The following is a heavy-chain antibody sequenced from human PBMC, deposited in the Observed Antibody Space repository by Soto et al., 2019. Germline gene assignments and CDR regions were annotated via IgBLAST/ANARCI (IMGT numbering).Heavy chain of an antibody. CDR3: AKDSSSWHFDY. Sequence: QVQLVESGGGVVQPGRSLRLSCAASGFTFSSYGMHWVRQAPGKWLGWVAVISYDGSNKDYADSVKGRFTISRDNSKNTLYLQMNSLSAEDTAVYYCAKDSSSWHFDYWGQGTLVTVSS. CDR2: ISYDGSNK. D-gene: IGHD6-13*01. CDR1: GFTFSSYG. V-gene: IGHV3-30*18. J-gene: IGHJ4*02.